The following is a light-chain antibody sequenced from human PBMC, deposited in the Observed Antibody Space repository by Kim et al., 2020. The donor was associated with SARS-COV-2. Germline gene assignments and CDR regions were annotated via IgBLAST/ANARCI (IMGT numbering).Light chain of an antibody. CDR1: YSDIGGYNY. CDR3: TSYSVSSTLL. J-gene: IGLJ3*02. Sequence: GQSITTSCTGTYSDIGGYNYISWFRQYPGKAPKLIISDVTQRPSGVPNRFSGSKSGNTASLTISGLQSDDEADYYCTSYSVSSTLLFGGGTRVTVL. CDR2: DVT. V-gene: IGLV2-14*03.